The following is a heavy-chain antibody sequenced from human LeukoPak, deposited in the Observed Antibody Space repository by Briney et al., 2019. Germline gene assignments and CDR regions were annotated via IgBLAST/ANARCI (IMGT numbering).Heavy chain of an antibody. V-gene: IGHV4-59*08. CDR3: ARFGITVVRGGKYYFDY. Sequence: RPSETLSRTCTVSGGSISNYYWSWIRQPPGKGLEWIGHIYYSGATKYNPSLKSRITISVDTSKNQFSLMLSSVTAADTAVYYCARFGITVVRGGKYYFDYWGQGTLVTVSS. CDR2: IYYSGAT. J-gene: IGHJ4*02. CDR1: GGSISNYY. D-gene: IGHD3-10*01.